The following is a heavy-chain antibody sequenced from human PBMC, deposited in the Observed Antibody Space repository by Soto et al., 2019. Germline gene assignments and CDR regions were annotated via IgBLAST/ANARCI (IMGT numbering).Heavy chain of an antibody. CDR2: INGESTAI. V-gene: IGHV3-48*01. D-gene: IGHD3-9*01. Sequence: HPGGSLRLSCAASGFNFNTNSMNWVRQAPGKGLEWVSYINGESTAIYYADSVKGRFTTSRDNGKNTLYLQMNSLRVEDSGLYYCARDLSFGWSIDYWGQGALDTVSS. J-gene: IGHJ4*02. CDR1: GFNFNTNS. CDR3: ARDLSFGWSIDY.